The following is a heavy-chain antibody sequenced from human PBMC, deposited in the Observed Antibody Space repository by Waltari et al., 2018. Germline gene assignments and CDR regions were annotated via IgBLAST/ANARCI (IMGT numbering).Heavy chain of an antibody. D-gene: IGHD7-27*01. V-gene: IGHV3-7*01. CDR2: VRQEGSEK. CDR1: GFIFTNYW. CDR3: ATWGSEGPFDY. Sequence: EVQLVESGGGLVQPGGSLRLSCAASGFIFTNYWMNWVRQAPGKGLEWVANVRQEGSEKNYVDSVRGRFTISRDNAKKLVYLQMNSLTAEDTAVYYCATWGSEGPFDYWGQGTLVTVSS. J-gene: IGHJ4*02.